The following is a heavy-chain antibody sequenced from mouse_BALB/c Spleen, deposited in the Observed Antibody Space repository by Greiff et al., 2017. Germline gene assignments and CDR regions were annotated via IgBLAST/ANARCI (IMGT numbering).Heavy chain of an antibody. J-gene: IGHJ4*01. CDR1: GYSITSGYY. V-gene: IGHV3-6*02. CDR3: AREEVTDAMDY. Sequence: EVKLMESGPGLVKPSQSLSLTCSVTGYSITSGYYWNWIRQFPGNKLEWMGYISYDGSNNYNPSLKNRISITRDTSKNQFFLKLNSVTTEDTATYYCAREEVTDAMDYWGQGTSVTVSS. CDR2: ISYDGSN.